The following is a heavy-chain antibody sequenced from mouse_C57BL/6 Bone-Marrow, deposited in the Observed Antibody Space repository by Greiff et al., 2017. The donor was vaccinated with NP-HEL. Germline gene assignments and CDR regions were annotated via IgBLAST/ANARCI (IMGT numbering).Heavy chain of an antibody. Sequence: EVQLVESGGGLVKPGGSLKLSCAASGFTFSDYGMHWVRQAPEKGLEWVAYISSGSSSIYYADTVKGRFTISRDNAKNTLFLQMTSLRSEDTAMYYCASDGSSDCFAYWGQGTLVTVSA. V-gene: IGHV5-17*01. J-gene: IGHJ3*01. CDR2: ISSGSSSI. CDR3: ASDGSSDCFAY. CDR1: GFTFSDYG. D-gene: IGHD1-1*01.